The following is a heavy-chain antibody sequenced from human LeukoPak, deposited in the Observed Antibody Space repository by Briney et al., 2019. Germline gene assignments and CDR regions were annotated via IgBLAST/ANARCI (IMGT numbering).Heavy chain of an antibody. Sequence: SETLSLTCAVYGGSFSGYYWSWIRQPPGKGLEWIGEINHSGSTNYNPSLKSRVTISVDTSKNQFSLKLSSVTAADTAVYYCARQNFYRSCRSTSCYRPYYYYYMDVWGKGTTVTISS. D-gene: IGHD2-2*01. CDR1: GGSFSGYY. CDR2: INHSGST. CDR3: ARQNFYRSCRSTSCYRPYYYYYMDV. J-gene: IGHJ6*03. V-gene: IGHV4-34*01.